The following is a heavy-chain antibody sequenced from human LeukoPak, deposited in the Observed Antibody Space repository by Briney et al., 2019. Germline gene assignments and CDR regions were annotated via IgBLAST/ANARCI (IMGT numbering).Heavy chain of an antibody. V-gene: IGHV1-69*05. Sequence: SVKVSCKASGDTFSNYAFSWVRQAPGQGLEWVGGIIPIFGTANYAQKFQGRVTITRNTSISTAYMELSSLRPEDTAVYYCARAPSFRSSSWYPRLSDCYYMDVWGKGTTVTVSS. CDR3: ARAPSFRSSSWYPRLSDCYYMDV. D-gene: IGHD6-13*01. CDR2: IIPIFGTA. J-gene: IGHJ6*03. CDR1: GDTFSNYA.